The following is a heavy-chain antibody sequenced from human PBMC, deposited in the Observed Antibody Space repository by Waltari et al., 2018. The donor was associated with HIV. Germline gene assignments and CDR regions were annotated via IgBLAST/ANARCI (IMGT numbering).Heavy chain of an antibody. CDR1: GLTFSSYA. Sequence: EVQLVESGGGLVQPGGSLRLSCAASGLTFSSYAMTWVRQAPGKGLEGIAGIGGRGDLTFYTDSVKGRFTISRDNSKNTLYLQMSSVRVEDTAVYYCAKDELSGTYYRYFDLWGRGTLVTVSS. V-gene: IGHV3-23*04. CDR2: IGGRGDLT. D-gene: IGHD1-26*01. CDR3: AKDELSGTYYRYFDL. J-gene: IGHJ2*01.